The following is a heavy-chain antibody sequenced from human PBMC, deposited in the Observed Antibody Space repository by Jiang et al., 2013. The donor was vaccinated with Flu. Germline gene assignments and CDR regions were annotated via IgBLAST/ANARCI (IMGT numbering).Heavy chain of an antibody. CDR2: ISGSGGDT. D-gene: IGHD2-21*02. V-gene: IGHV3-23*01. CDR1: GFTFSSHA. CDR3: AKGGGLVVVTADYYGMDV. J-gene: IGHJ6*02. Sequence: ATSGFTFSSHAIHWVRQAPGEGLEWVSAISGSGGDTYYADSVKGRFTISRDNSKNTLYLQMNSLRAEDTAVYYCAKGGGLVVVTADYYGMDVWGQGTTVTVSS.